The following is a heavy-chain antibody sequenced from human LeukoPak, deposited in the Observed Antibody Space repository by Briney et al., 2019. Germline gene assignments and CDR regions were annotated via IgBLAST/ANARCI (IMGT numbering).Heavy chain of an antibody. CDR3: VRDQYLNVMTGFND. V-gene: IGHV1-18*01. D-gene: IGHD3-9*01. CDR1: GYMFNIYG. Sequence: ASVKVSCKASGYMFNIYGISWVRQAPGQGLEWMAWTSVNNGDTKYGQKFQGRVTVTTDTSTSTVYLELRRLRPDDTAVYYCVRDQYLNVMTGFNDWGQGTLVTVSS. J-gene: IGHJ4*02. CDR2: TSVNNGDT.